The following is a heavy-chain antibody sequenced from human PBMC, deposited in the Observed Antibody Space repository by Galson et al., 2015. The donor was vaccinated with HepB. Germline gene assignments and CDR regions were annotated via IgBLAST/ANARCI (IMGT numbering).Heavy chain of an antibody. D-gene: IGHD1-26*01. CDR3: TKGRPYSGSSPWGYFYMDV. CDR2: TGGNAGGT. J-gene: IGHJ6*03. CDR1: GFTFSSHD. V-gene: IGHV3-23*01. Sequence: SLRLSCAASGFTFSSHDMSWVRQAPGKGLEWVASTGGNAGGTHYANFVRGRFTISRDDSKKTLFLQMDRLGADDTAVYYCTKGRPYSGSSPWGYFYMDVWGKGTTVIVSS.